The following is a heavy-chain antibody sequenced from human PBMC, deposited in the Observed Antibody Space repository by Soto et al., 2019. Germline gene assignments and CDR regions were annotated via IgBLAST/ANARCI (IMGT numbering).Heavy chain of an antibody. D-gene: IGHD3-16*01. Sequence: QVQLVESGGGVVQPGRSLRLSCAASGFTFSSYGMHWVRQAPGKGLEWVAVIWYDGSNKYYADSVKGRFTISRDNSKNTLYLQMISLRAEFTAVYYGARDQRWDGGGVDYWGQGTLVTVSS. CDR1: GFTFSSYG. CDR3: ARDQRWDGGGVDY. J-gene: IGHJ4*02. CDR2: IWYDGSNK. V-gene: IGHV3-33*01.